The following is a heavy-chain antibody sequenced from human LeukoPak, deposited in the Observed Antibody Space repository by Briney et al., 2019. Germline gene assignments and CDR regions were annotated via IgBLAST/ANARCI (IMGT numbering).Heavy chain of an antibody. D-gene: IGHD3-22*01. CDR2: IYHSGST. Sequence: SETLSLTCTVSGGSISSSTCYWGWIRQPPGKGLEWIGSIYHSGSTYYNPSLKSRVTVSVDTSKNQFSLKLSSVTAADTAVYYCARERYYYDSTSEGNYWGQGTLVTVSS. J-gene: IGHJ4*02. V-gene: IGHV4-39*01. CDR3: ARERYYYDSTSEGNY. CDR1: GGSISSSTCY.